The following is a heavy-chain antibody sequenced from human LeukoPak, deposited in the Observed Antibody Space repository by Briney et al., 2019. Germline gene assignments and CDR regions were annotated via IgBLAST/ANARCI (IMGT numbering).Heavy chain of an antibody. CDR2: FDPEDGEK. V-gene: IGHV1-24*01. J-gene: IGHJ4*02. CDR1: GYTLTELS. D-gene: IGHD3-22*01. CDR3: ATSPSYYYDSSGYFDY. Sequence: ASVRLSCKVSGYTLTELSMHWVRQAPGKGLEWVGGFDPEDGEKIYAQKLQGRVTMTEDTSTDTAYMELSSLRSEDTAVYYCATSPSYYYDSSGYFDYWGQGTLVTVSS.